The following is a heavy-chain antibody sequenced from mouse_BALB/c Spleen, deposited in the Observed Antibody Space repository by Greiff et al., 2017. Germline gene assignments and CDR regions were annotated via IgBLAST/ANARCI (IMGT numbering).Heavy chain of an antibody. CDR3: AREIYYGSWYFDV. Sequence: QVQLQQSGPGLVAPSQSLSITCTVSGFSLTGYGVNWVRQPPGKGLEWLGMIWGDGSTDYNSALKSRLSISKDNSKSQVFLKMNSLQTDDTAMYYCAREIYYGSWYFDVWGAGTTVTVSS. CDR1: GFSLTGYG. CDR2: IWGDGST. V-gene: IGHV2-6-7*01. J-gene: IGHJ1*01. D-gene: IGHD1-1*01.